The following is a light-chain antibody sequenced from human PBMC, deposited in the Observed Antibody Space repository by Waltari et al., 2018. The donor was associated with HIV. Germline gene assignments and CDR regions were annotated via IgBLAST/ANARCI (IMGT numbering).Light chain of an antibody. CDR2: STN. V-gene: IGLV8-61*01. J-gene: IGLJ3*02. CDR3: VLHMPNDIWM. CDR1: SGPVPTDSY. Sequence: QAVVTQEPSFSVSPGETVTPTCGLSSGPVPTDSYPSWYQQTPGQTPRALIYSTNTRSSGVPDRFSGSILGNKAALTITGAQADDESHYYCVLHMPNDIWMFGGGTKLTVL.